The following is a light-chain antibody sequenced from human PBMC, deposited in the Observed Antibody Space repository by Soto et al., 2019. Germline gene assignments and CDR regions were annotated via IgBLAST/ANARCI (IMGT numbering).Light chain of an antibody. CDR2: DAS. J-gene: IGKJ1*01. V-gene: IGKV1-5*01. CDR1: QSISSR. Sequence: DIQMTQSPSTLSASVGDRVTITCRASQSISSRLTWYQQKPGKAPQLLIYDASSLKSGVPSRFSGSGSGTEVTLSVSSLQPDDFATYYCQQYNSYPWTFGQGTKVEIK. CDR3: QQYNSYPWT.